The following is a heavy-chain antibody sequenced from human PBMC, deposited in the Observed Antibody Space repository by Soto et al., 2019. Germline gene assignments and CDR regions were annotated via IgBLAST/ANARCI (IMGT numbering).Heavy chain of an antibody. CDR2: IWYDGSNK. D-gene: IGHD3-16*02. V-gene: IGHV3-33*01. J-gene: IGHJ3*02. Sequence: QVQLVESGGGVVQPGRSLRLSCAASGFTFSSYGMHWVRQAPGKGLEWVAVIWYDGSNKYYADSVKGRFTISRDNSKNTLYLQMNSLRAEDTAVYYCARGQYDYVWGSYRSYAFDIWGQGTMVTVSS. CDR3: ARGQYDYVWGSYRSYAFDI. CDR1: GFTFSSYG.